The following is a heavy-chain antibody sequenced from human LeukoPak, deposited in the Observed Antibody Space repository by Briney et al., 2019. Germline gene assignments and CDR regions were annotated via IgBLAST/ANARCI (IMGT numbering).Heavy chain of an antibody. CDR1: GYTFTSYG. J-gene: IGHJ4*02. D-gene: IGHD6-19*01. V-gene: IGHV1-18*01. CDR2: ISAYNGNT. CDR3: ARDLGRIAVDYYFDY. Sequence: ASVKVSCKASGYTFTSYGISWVRQAPGQGLEWMGWISAYNGNTNYAQKLQGRVTMTTDTSTSTAYMELSRLRSDDTAVYYCARDLGRIAVDYYFDYWGQGTLVTVSS.